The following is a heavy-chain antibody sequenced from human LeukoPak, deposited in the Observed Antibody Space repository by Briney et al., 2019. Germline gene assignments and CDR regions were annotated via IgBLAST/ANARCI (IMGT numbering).Heavy chain of an antibody. Sequence: SETLSLTCAVYGGSFSGYYWGWIRQPPGKGLEWIGEINHSGSTNYNPSLKSRVTISVDTSKNQFSLKLSSVTAADTAVYYCARWLGELLYYYYYGMDVWGQGTTVTVSS. CDR1: GGSFSGYY. CDR2: INHSGST. V-gene: IGHV4-34*01. J-gene: IGHJ6*02. D-gene: IGHD3-10*01. CDR3: ARWLGELLYYYYYGMDV.